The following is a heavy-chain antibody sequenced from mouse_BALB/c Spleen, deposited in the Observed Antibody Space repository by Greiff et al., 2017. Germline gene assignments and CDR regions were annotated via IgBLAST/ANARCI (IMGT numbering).Heavy chain of an antibody. V-gene: IGHV5-17*02. CDR3: AILTPYYFDY. CDR2: ISSGSSTI. Sequence: EVQRVESGGGLVQPGGSRKLSCAASGFTFSSFGMHWVRQAPEKGLEWVAYISSGSSTIYYADTVKGRFTISRDNPKNTLFLQMTSLRSEDTAMYYCAILTPYYFDYWGQGTTLTVSS. J-gene: IGHJ2*01. CDR1: GFTFSSFG. D-gene: IGHD1-1*01.